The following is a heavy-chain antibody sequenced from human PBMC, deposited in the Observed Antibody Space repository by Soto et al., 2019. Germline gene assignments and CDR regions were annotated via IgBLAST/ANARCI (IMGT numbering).Heavy chain of an antibody. CDR3: AIGRPAYYYALDV. J-gene: IGHJ6*02. Sequence: GESLKICCRTSGYSGFSSSNSWIAWVRQMRGRGLEWVGIIYPGDSDVKYSPSFQGRVTISADESLKTAFVQWSSLKTSDSAIYYCAIGRPAYYYALDVWGQGTMVTVSS. V-gene: IGHV5-51*01. CDR2: IYPGDSDV. CDR1: GYSGFSSSNSW.